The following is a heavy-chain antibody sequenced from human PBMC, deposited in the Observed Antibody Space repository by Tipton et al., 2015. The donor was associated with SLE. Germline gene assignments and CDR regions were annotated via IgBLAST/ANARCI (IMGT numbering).Heavy chain of an antibody. V-gene: IGHV4-59*01. Sequence: TLSLTCTVSGGSISRNYWSWFRQPPGKRLEWIGYIYYSGTRNYNPSLRSRATISVDTSKNQFSPQLTSVTAADTAVYYCARGYCSDGVCYGFGYFDSWGPGTLVTVS. D-gene: IGHD2-15*01. CDR2: IYYSGTR. CDR3: ARGYCSDGVCYGFGYFDS. CDR1: GGSISRNY. J-gene: IGHJ4*02.